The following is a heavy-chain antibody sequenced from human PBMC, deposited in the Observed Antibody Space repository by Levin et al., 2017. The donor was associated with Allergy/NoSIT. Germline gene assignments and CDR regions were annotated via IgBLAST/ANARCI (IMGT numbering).Heavy chain of an antibody. CDR3: AKQPAAAVGAFDI. CDR2: ISYDGSNK. Sequence: LSLTCAASGFTFSSSGMHWVRQAPGKGLEWVAVISYDGSNKYYADSVKGRFTISRDNSKNTLYLQMNSLRAEDTAVYYCAKQPAAAVGAFDIWGQGTMVTVSS. D-gene: IGHD6-13*01. V-gene: IGHV3-30*18. J-gene: IGHJ3*02. CDR1: GFTFSSSG.